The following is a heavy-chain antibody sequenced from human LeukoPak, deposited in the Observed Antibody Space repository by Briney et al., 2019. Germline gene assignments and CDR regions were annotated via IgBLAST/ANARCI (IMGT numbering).Heavy chain of an antibody. CDR3: ARGGGWFTPYGMDV. J-gene: IGHJ6*02. Sequence: ASVKVSCKASGYTFTSYDINWARQATGQGLEWMGWMNPNSGIAGYAQKFQGRVTMTRDTSISTAYMELSSLRSEDTAVYYCARGGGWFTPYGMDVWGQETTVTVSS. D-gene: IGHD6-19*01. CDR1: GYTFTSYD. V-gene: IGHV1-8*01. CDR2: MNPNSGIA.